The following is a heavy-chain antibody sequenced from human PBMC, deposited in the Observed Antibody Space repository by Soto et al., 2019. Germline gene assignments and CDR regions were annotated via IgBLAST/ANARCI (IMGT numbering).Heavy chain of an antibody. Sequence: QVQLVQSGAEVKKPGASVKVSCKASGYSFTRHDINWVRQAPGQGLEWMGWINPSSGNTRYAQRFLGRLTRTTDTSTSTAYMELSGLKSEDTAIYYCAREGILFSGVMVVYGMDVWRQGPTVTVPS. J-gene: IGHJ6*01. CDR1: GYSFTRHD. CDR3: AREGILFSGVMVVYGMDV. V-gene: IGHV1-8*01. CDR2: INPSSGNT. D-gene: IGHD3-3*01.